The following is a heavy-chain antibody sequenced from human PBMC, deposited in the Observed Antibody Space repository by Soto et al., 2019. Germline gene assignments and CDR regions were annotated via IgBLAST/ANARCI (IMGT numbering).Heavy chain of an antibody. V-gene: IGHV3-53*01. CDR1: GLTVSGTKY. CDR3: ASSHEREHAYDV. J-gene: IGHJ3*01. Sequence: DVQLVESGGGLIKPGESLRLSCAAFGLTVSGTKYVAWVRQAPGKGLEWVSALYDVFGSFYADSVKGRFTTSIDRSKSTVYLRMNDLRPDDTAVYYWASSHEREHAYDVWGQGTTVIVSS. CDR2: LYDVFGS. D-gene: IGHD1-1*01.